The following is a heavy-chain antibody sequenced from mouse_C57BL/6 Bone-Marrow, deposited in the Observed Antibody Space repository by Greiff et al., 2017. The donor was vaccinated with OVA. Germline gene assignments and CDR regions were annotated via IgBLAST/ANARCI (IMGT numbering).Heavy chain of an antibody. Sequence: EVKLMESGAELVRPGASVKLSCTASGFNIKDDYMHWVKQRPEQGLEWIGWIDPENGDTEYASKFQGKATITADPSSNTAYLQLSSLTSEDTAVYYCTTEGGYEPFYYYAMDYWGQGTSVTVSS. CDR3: TTEGGYEPFYYYAMDY. V-gene: IGHV14-4*01. CDR1: GFNIKDDY. J-gene: IGHJ4*01. D-gene: IGHD2-2*01. CDR2: IDPENGDT.